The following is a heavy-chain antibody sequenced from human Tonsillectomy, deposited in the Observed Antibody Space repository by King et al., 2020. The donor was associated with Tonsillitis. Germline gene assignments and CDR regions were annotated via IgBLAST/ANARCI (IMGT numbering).Heavy chain of an antibody. Sequence: VQLVESGAEVKKPGASVNVSCTASGYIFSGYFMHWVRQAPGQGLEWMGWINPNNGGTNFAQEFQGRVTMTRDTSINTAYMEVNSVRSDDTAVFYCARATPWLTRGFDIWGQGTMVTVSS. CDR2: INPNNGGT. CDR3: ARATPWLTRGFDI. CDR1: GYIFSGYF. D-gene: IGHD5-12*01. V-gene: IGHV1-2*02. J-gene: IGHJ3*02.